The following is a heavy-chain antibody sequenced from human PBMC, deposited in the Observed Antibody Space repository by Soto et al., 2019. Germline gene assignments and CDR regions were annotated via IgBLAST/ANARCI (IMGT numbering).Heavy chain of an antibody. CDR1: GGTFSSYS. CDR2: VVPKIGNI. Sequence: QVQLVQSGAEVKKPGSSVKVSCKAPGGTFSSYSINWVRQAPGQGLEWMGRVVPKIGNINFVRKFPGRLNLNADKSTRTAFLELSRLRREDKAVYYCTGGGIENNWTDGNFEYWGQGTQVSVYS. J-gene: IGHJ4*02. V-gene: IGHV1-69*02. D-gene: IGHD1-20*01. CDR3: TGGGIENNWTDGNFEY.